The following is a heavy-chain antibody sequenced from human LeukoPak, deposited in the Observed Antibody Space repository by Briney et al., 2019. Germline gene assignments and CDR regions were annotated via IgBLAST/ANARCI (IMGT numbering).Heavy chain of an antibody. CDR3: ATVFGFCSGSSCSRQPLPLGY. CDR1: GGTFSSYA. D-gene: IGHD2-2*03. CDR2: MNPNSGNT. V-gene: IGHV1-8*03. J-gene: IGHJ4*02. Sequence: ASVKVSCKASGGTFSSYAISWVRQAPGQGLEWMGWMNPNSGNTGYAQKFQGRVTITRDTSIRTAYMELSSLTSDDTAVYYCATVFGFCSGSSCSRQPLPLGYWGQGTLVTVSS.